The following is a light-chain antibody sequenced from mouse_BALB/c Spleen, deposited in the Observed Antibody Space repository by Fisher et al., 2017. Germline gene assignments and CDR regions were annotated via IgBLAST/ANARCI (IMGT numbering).Light chain of an antibody. J-gene: IGKJ2*01. V-gene: IGKV4-68*01. CDR1: SSVSY. Sequence: IVLTQTPAITAASLGQKVTMTCSASSSVSYMYWYQQKPRSSPKPWIYLTSKLASGVPARFSGSGSGTSYSLTISSMEAEDAATYYCQQWSSNPYTFGGGTKLEIK. CDR2: LTS. CDR3: QQWSSNPYT.